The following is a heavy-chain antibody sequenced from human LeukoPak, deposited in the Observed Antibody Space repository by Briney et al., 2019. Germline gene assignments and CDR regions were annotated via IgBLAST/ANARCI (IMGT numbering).Heavy chain of an antibody. D-gene: IGHD2-8*01. Sequence: GGSLRLSCAVSGFTFSHYAMSWVRQAPGKGLEWVSSISSTSIYKYYADSVKGRFTISRDNAKDSLFLQMNSLRAEDTAIYYCARDPRIYCTNGICRDDYFDNWGQGTLVTVSS. J-gene: IGHJ4*02. CDR1: GFTFSHYA. CDR2: ISSTSIYK. CDR3: ARDPRIYCTNGICRDDYFDN. V-gene: IGHV3-21*01.